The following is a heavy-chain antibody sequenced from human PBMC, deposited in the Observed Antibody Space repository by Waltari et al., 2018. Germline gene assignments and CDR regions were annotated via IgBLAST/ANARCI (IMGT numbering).Heavy chain of an antibody. Sequence: EVQLVESGGGLVQPGRSLRLSCAASGFTFDDYAMHWVRQAPGKGLEWVSGISWNSGSIGYADSVKGRFTISRDNAKNSLYLQMNSLRAEDTALYYCAKAPRSSGYYYYMDVWGKGTTVTVSS. CDR3: AKAPRSSGYYYYMDV. D-gene: IGHD6-19*01. CDR2: ISWNSGSI. J-gene: IGHJ6*03. CDR1: GFTFDDYA. V-gene: IGHV3-9*01.